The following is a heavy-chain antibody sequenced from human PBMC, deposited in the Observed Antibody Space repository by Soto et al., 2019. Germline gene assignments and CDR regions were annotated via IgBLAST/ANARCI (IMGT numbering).Heavy chain of an antibody. CDR2: IYSSGAT. D-gene: IGHD3-3*01. CDR1: GGSISIGAYY. J-gene: IGHJ5*02. Sequence: PSETLSLTCTVSGGSISIGAYYWSWIGQHPGKGLEWIGYIYSSGATYYNPSLKSRLSFLLDTSKKQFSLRLTSVTAADTAIYYCARSGVPGIVIKSHWYDHWGQGKMVTVSS. CDR3: ARSGVPGIVIKSHWYDH. V-gene: IGHV4-31*02.